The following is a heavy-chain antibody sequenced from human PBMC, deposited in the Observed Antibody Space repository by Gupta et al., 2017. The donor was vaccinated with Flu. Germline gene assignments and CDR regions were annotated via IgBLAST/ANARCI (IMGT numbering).Heavy chain of an antibody. J-gene: IGHJ4*02. CDR2: INSRGSTK. D-gene: IGHD3-10*01. CDR3: ARPSAAGPLSYFDY. Sequence: EVQLVESGGGLVQPGGSLKLSCTASGFTFSSYEINWVRPAPGKGLEWVAYINSRGSTKYYADSVKGRFSISRDNAKNSLYLQMDSLRVEDTAVYYCARPSAAGPLSYFDYWGQGILVIVSS. CDR1: GFTFSSYE. V-gene: IGHV3-48*03.